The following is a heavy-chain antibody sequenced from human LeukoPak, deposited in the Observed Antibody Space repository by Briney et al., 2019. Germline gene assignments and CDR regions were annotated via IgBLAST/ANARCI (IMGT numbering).Heavy chain of an antibody. V-gene: IGHV1-2*02. Sequence: ASVKVSCKASGYTFTDYYMHWVRQAPGQGLEWMGWINPNSGVTNYAQKFQGRVTMTRDTSINTAYMELSRLRSDDTAVYYCARATSYYDNDAFDIWGQGTMVTVSS. D-gene: IGHD3-22*01. J-gene: IGHJ3*02. CDR1: GYTFTDYY. CDR3: ARATSYYDNDAFDI. CDR2: INPNSGVT.